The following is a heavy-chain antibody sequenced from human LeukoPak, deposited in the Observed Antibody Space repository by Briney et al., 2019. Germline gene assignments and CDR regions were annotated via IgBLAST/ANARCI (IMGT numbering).Heavy chain of an antibody. J-gene: IGHJ4*02. V-gene: IGHV1-2*02. CDR2: INPNGGVT. Sequence: ASVKVSCKTSGHIFLGYYMHWVRQAPGEGLEWMGWINPNGGVTNYAQKFQGRVTLTRDTSSSTGYMEMNSLSSDDTAIYYCTRGGLGELFDFWGQGTLVAVSS. D-gene: IGHD3-10*01. CDR1: GHIFLGYY. CDR3: TRGGLGELFDF.